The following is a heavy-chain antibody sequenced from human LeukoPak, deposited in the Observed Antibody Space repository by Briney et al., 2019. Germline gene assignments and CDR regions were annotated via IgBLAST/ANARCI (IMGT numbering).Heavy chain of an antibody. CDR3: ARDDHYGSGTQPYFDY. CDR2: IIPIFGTA. J-gene: IGHJ4*02. D-gene: IGHD3-10*01. Sequence: VKVSCKASGGTFSSYAISWVRQAPGQGLEWMGGIIPIFGTANYAQKFRGRVTITADESTSTAYMELSSLRSEDTAVYYCARDDHYGSGTQPYFDYWGQGTLVTVSS. V-gene: IGHV1-69*13. CDR1: GGTFSSYA.